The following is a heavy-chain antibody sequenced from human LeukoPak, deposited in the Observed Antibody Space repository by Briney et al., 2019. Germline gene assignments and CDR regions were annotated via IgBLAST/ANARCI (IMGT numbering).Heavy chain of an antibody. Sequence: SETLSLTCTVSGGSIGGNSYWSWIRQPPGKGPEWIGHISNSGSTYYSPSLSSRVTISLDTSKNQFSLKLSSVTAADTAVYYCARGSANAGRDGCNLNWFDPWGQGTLVTVSS. CDR1: GGSIGGNSY. D-gene: IGHD5-24*01. V-gene: IGHV4-61*01. CDR2: ISNSGST. J-gene: IGHJ5*02. CDR3: ARGSANAGRDGCNLNWFDP.